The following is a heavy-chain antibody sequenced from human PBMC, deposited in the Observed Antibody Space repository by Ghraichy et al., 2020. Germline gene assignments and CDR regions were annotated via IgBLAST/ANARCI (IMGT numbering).Heavy chain of an antibody. Sequence: GASLNISCSASGFTFSSHWMHWVRQAPGEGLVWVARITSDGSGANYADSVKGRFTISRDNAKNTLYLQMNSLRAEDTAVYYCARFLVSYGDYWGQGTLVTVSS. CDR1: GFTFSSHW. CDR2: ITSDGSGA. J-gene: IGHJ4*02. D-gene: IGHD3-16*01. V-gene: IGHV3-74*01. CDR3: ARFLVSYGDY.